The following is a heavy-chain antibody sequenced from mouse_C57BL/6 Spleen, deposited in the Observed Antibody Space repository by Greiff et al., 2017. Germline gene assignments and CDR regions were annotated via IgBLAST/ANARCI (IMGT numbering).Heavy chain of an antibody. J-gene: IGHJ1*03. D-gene: IGHD1-1*01. Sequence: VQLKQSGPELVKPGASVKISCKASGYSFTDYNMNWVKQSNGKSLEWIGVINPNYGTTSYNQKFKGKATLTVDQSSSTAYMQLNSLTSEDSAVYYCARKGTTTVVADWYFDVWGTGTTVTVSS. V-gene: IGHV1-39*01. CDR2: INPNYGTT. CDR1: GYSFTDYN. CDR3: ARKGTTTVVADWYFDV.